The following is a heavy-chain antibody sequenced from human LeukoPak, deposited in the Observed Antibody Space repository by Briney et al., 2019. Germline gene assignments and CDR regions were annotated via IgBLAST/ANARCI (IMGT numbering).Heavy chain of an antibody. CDR3: ARDSKEGRTKFDP. Sequence: GGSLRLSCTASGITLSGYWMSWVRQAPGKGLEWVANIKQDGSERYYVDSVKGRSTISRDNAKNSLFLQMNSLRAEDTALYYCARDSKEGRTKFDPWGQGTLVTVSS. D-gene: IGHD2-2*01. CDR1: GITLSGYW. CDR2: IKQDGSER. J-gene: IGHJ5*02. V-gene: IGHV3-7*01.